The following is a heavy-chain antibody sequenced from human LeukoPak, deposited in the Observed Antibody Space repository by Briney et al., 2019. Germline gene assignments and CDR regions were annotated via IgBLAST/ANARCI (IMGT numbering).Heavy chain of an antibody. CDR2: IYYSGNT. CDR3: ASRSSGYPYYYYGMDV. J-gene: IGHJ6*02. Sequence: PSETLSLTCTVSGGSISTYYWSWIRQPPGKGLEWIGYIYYSGNTNYSPSLKSRVTISVDTSKNQFSLKLSSVTAADTAVYYCASRSSGYPYYYYGMDVWGQGTTVTVSS. V-gene: IGHV4-59*01. CDR1: GGSISTYY. D-gene: IGHD3-22*01.